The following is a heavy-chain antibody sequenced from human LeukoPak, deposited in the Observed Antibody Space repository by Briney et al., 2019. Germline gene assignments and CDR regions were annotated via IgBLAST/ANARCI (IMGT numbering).Heavy chain of an antibody. V-gene: IGHV3-30-3*01. Sequence: GGSLRLSCATSGFTFNNYAIHWVRQAPGKGLEWVAVIAIDGINKFYADSVKGRVSLSRDNSKNTVYLQMSSLRVADTGVYYCGRGFSNWSLDYWGQGTLITV. J-gene: IGHJ4*02. D-gene: IGHD6-13*01. CDR3: GRGFSNWSLDY. CDR2: IAIDGINK. CDR1: GFTFNNYA.